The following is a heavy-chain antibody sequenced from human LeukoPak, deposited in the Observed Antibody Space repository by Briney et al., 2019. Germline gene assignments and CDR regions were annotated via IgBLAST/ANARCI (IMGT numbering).Heavy chain of an antibody. J-gene: IGHJ4*02. Sequence: GGSLRLSCAASGFTFSDYNMNWVRQVPGKGLESVSYMSRSGDIIYYADSVKGRFTISRDNAKNSLYLQMNSLRAEDTAVYYCARDVYYGSGSPRLDDWGQGTLVTVSS. V-gene: IGHV3-48*01. CDR2: MSRSGDII. D-gene: IGHD3-10*01. CDR3: ARDVYYGSGSPRLDD. CDR1: GFTFSDYN.